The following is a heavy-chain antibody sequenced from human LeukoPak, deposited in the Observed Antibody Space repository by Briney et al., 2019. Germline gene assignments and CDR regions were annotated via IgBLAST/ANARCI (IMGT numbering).Heavy chain of an antibody. CDR1: GFTFSSYE. D-gene: IGHD3-22*01. CDR2: ISSSGSTI. CDR3: ARHRYYYDSSGYLNYFDY. V-gene: IGHV3-48*03. Sequence: GGSLRLSCAASGFTFSSYEMNWVRQAPGKGLEWVSYISSSGSTIYYADSVKGRFTISRDNAKNSLYLQMNSLRAEDTAVYYCARHRYYYDSSGYLNYFDYWGQGTLVTVSS. J-gene: IGHJ4*02.